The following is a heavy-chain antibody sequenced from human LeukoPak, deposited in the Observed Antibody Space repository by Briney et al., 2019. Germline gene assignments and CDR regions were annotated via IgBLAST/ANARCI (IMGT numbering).Heavy chain of an antibody. D-gene: IGHD3-10*01. CDR1: GFTISGYA. CDR3: AKRASGSGTSLYYFDY. J-gene: IGHJ4*02. V-gene: IGHV3-23*01. CDR2: ITNGGTT. Sequence: GGSLRLSCAASGFTISGYAMSWVRQAPGKGLEWVSTITNGGTTYYADSVKGRFTISRDTSKNTLYLQMDSLRAEDTAVYYCAKRASGSGTSLYYFDYWGQGTLVTVSS.